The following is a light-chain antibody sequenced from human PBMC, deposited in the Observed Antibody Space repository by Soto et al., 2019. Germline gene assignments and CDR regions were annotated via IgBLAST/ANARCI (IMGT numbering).Light chain of an antibody. CDR1: QSVSSY. Sequence: EIVLTQSPATLSLSPGERATLSCRASQSVSSYLAWYQQKPGQAPRLLIHGATTRATGIPARFSGSGSGTEFTLTISSLQSEEFAVYYCQQYNNWPRTFGQGTKVDIK. V-gene: IGKV3-15*01. CDR3: QQYNNWPRT. CDR2: GAT. J-gene: IGKJ1*01.